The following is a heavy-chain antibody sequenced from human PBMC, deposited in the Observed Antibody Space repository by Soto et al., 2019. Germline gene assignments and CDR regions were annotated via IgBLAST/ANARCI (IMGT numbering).Heavy chain of an antibody. J-gene: IGHJ4*02. D-gene: IGHD3-3*01. V-gene: IGHV3-7*01. CDR3: ARGVYYFDY. CDR1: GFTFSNYW. CDR2: INEDGTEI. Sequence: EVQLVESGRGLVQPGGSLRLSCAASGFTFSNYWMSCVRQTPGKGLEWVANINEDGTEIYYVDSVKGRFTISRDNAKNSLYLQMNSLRGEDTAVYYCARGVYYFDYWGQGTLVTVSS.